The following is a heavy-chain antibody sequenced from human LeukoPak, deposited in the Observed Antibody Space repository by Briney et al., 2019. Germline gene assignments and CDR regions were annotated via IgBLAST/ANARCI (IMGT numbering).Heavy chain of an antibody. CDR2: MNPNGGNT. J-gene: IGHJ4*02. D-gene: IGHD6-6*01. V-gene: IGHV1-8*01. CDR3: ARGGRSSSKY. Sequence: ASVKVSCKASGYTFTSYVINWVRQATGQGLEWVGWMNPNGGNTGYAQKFQGSVTMTRNTSITTPYVELSSLRSDDTAVYYCARGGRSSSKYWGQGTLVTVSS. CDR1: GYTFTSYV.